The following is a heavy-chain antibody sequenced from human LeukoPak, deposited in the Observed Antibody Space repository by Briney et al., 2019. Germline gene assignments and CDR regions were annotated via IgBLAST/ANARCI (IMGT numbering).Heavy chain of an antibody. J-gene: IGHJ6*02. V-gene: IGHV1-69*04. CDR3: ATYGSGSYRPPYYYYGMDV. CDR2: IIPILGIA. D-gene: IGHD3-10*01. Sequence: SVKVSCKASGGTFSSYAISWVRQAPGQGLEWMGRIIPILGIANYAQKFQGRVTITADKSTSTAYMELSSLRSEDTAVYYCATYGSGSYRPPYYYYGMDVWGQGTTVTVSS. CDR1: GGTFSSYA.